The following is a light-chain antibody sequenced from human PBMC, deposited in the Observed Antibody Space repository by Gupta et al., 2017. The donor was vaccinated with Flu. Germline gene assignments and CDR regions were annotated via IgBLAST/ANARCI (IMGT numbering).Light chain of an antibody. CDR2: GSS. Sequence: VTISCTGGISNIGAGYGVHWYQQLPGRAPKVLIYGSSNRPSGVPDRFFGSKSGISASLAITGLQAEDEADYYCQSYDTSLSGWVFGGGTKVTAL. V-gene: IGLV1-40*01. CDR1: ISNIGAGYG. J-gene: IGLJ3*02. CDR3: QSYDTSLSGWV.